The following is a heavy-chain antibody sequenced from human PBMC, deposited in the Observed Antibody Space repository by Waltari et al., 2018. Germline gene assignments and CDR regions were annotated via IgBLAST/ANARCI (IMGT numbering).Heavy chain of an antibody. J-gene: IGHJ2*01. CDR2: IYYSGST. CDR1: GGSISSSSYY. D-gene: IGHD6-13*01. V-gene: IGHV4-39*01. CDR3: ARRAAAAGREWYFDL. Sequence: QLQLQESGPGLVKPSETLSLTCTVSGGSISSSSYYWGWIRQPPGKGLEWIGSIYYSGSTYYNPSLKGRVTISVDTSKNQFSLKLSSVTAADTAVYYCARRAAAAGREWYFDLWGRGTLVTVSS.